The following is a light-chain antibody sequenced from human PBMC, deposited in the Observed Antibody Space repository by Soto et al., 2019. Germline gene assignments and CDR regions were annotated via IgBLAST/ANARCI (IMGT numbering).Light chain of an antibody. CDR3: QSYDSSLSGGV. CDR2: GDI. J-gene: IGLJ1*01. CDR1: SSNFGARYG. Sequence: QSVLTQPPSVSGAPGQRVTISCTGSSSNFGARYGVHWYQHLPGTAPKLLIYGDINRPSGVPDRFSGSKSGTSASLAITGLQAEDEADYYCQSYDSSLSGGVFGTGTKVTVL. V-gene: IGLV1-40*01.